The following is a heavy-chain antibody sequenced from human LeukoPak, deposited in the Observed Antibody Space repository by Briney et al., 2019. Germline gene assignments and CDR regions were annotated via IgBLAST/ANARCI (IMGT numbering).Heavy chain of an antibody. V-gene: IGHV1-8*01. CDR2: MNPNSGNT. J-gene: IGHJ4*02. CDR1: RYTFTSYD. CDR3: ARGRYYDSSGKFDY. Sequence: ASVKVSCKASRYTFTSYDINWVRQATGQGLEWMGWMNPNSGNTGYAQKFQGRVTMTRNTSISTAYMELSSLRSEDTAVYYCARGRYYDSSGKFDYWGQGTLVTVSS. D-gene: IGHD3-22*01.